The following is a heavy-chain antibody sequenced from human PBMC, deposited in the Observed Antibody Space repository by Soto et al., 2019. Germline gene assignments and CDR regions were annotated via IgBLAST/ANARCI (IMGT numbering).Heavy chain of an antibody. Sequence: GESLKISRNGSGYSFTSYWIGWVRQKPGKGLEWMGRIDPSDSQTYYSPSFRGHVTISATKSITTVFLQWSSLKASHTSMYYCARQIYDSDTGPTLQYYFDSWGQGTPVTVSS. V-gene: IGHV5-10-1*01. CDR2: IDPSDSQT. CDR3: ARQIYDSDTGPTLQYYFDS. CDR1: GYSFTSYW. J-gene: IGHJ4*02. D-gene: IGHD3-22*01.